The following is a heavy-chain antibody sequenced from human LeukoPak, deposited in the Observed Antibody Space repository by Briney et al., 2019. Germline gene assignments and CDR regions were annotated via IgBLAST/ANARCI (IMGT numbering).Heavy chain of an antibody. J-gene: IGHJ4*02. CDR2: IYPGDSDT. CDR3: ARYSSYYYDTSGHDFFDY. Sequence: GESLKISCRGSGYSFTSYWIGWVRQMPGKGLEWMGIIYPGDSDTRYSPSFQGQVTISADKSISSAYLQWSSLKASDTAMYYCARYSSYYYDTSGHDFFDYWGQGTLVTVSS. CDR1: GYSFTSYW. V-gene: IGHV5-51*01. D-gene: IGHD3-22*01.